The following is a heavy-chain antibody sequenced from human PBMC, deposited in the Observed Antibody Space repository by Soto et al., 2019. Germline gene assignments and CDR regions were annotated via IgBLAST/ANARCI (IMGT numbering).Heavy chain of an antibody. J-gene: IGHJ4*02. CDR1: GYTFTSYA. Sequence: GASVKVSCKASGYTFTSYAMHWVRQAPGQRLEWMGWINAGNGNTKYSQKFQGRVTITRDTSASTAYMELSSLRSEDTAVYYCASDRYDILTGYYPFDYWGQGTLVTVSS. CDR2: INAGNGNT. CDR3: ASDRYDILTGYYPFDY. D-gene: IGHD3-9*01. V-gene: IGHV1-3*01.